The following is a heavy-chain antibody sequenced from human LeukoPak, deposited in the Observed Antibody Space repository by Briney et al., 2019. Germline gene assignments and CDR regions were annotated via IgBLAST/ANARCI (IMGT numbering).Heavy chain of an antibody. V-gene: IGHV3-11*01. CDR3: ARGAPRNYFDY. CDR2: ISSSGSTI. CDR1: GFTLSDYY. J-gene: IGHJ4*02. Sequence: GGSLRLSCAACGFTLSDYYMSCIREGPGKGVEWVSYISSSGSTIYYADSVNDRFTISRDNAKISLYLQMNSLRAEDTAVYYCARGAPRNYFDYWGQGTLVTVSS.